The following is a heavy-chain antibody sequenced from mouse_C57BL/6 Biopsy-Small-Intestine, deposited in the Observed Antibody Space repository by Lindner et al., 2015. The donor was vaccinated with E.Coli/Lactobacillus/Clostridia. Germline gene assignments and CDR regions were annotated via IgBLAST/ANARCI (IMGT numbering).Heavy chain of an antibody. Sequence: SVKVSCKASGYTFINYYINWVRQAPGQGLEWMGIINPAYGSTAYAQKFQGRVTITRDTSTSTVYMDLSRLTSEDTAVYFCARADDYLWAAYRYLDSWGQGTLVTVSS. J-gene: IGHJ4*01. CDR2: INPAYGST. CDR1: GYTFINYY. V-gene: IGHV1-77*01. D-gene: IGHD2-4*01. CDR3: ARADDYLWAAYRYLDS.